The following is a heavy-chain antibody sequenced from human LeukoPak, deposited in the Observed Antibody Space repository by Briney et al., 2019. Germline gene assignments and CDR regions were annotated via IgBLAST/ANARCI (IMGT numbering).Heavy chain of an antibody. V-gene: IGHV3-7*04. CDR2: IKSDGSEK. J-gene: IGHJ3*02. Sequence: GGSLRLSCAASRLTFSSYWMSWVRQAPGKGLEWVAHIKSDGSEKYYVDSVKGRFTISRDNAKNSLYLPMNSLRAEDTAVYYCARTSRYSFDIWGQGTMVTVSS. CDR3: ARTSRYSFDI. D-gene: IGHD2-2*01. CDR1: RLTFSSYW.